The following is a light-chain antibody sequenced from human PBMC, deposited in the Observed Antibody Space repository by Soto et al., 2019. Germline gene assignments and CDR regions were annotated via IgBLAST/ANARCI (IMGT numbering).Light chain of an antibody. CDR3: QQYENYWT. V-gene: IGKV1-39*01. CDR2: VAS. CDR1: QSVGRF. J-gene: IGKJ1*01. Sequence: DIQMTQSPSSLSASVGDRVTITCRASQSVGRFLNWYQQKPGKAPTVLINVASTLRSGVASRFSGSGSGTEFTLTISSLQPEDFAVYYCQQYENYWTFGQGTKVEIK.